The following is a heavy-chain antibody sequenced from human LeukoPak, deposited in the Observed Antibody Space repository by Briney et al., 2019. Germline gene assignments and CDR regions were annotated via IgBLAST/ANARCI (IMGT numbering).Heavy chain of an antibody. CDR2: IYYSGST. CDR3: ARLYYDILTGYLLVQGNYGMDV. J-gene: IGHJ6*04. CDR1: GGSTSSGGYY. V-gene: IGHV4-31*03. D-gene: IGHD3-9*01. Sequence: SQTLSLTCTVSGGSTSSGGYYWSWIRQHPGKGLEWIGYIYYSGSTYYNPSLKSRVTISVDTSKNQFSLKLSSVTAADTAVYYCARLYYDILTGYLLVQGNYGMDVWGKGTTVTVSS.